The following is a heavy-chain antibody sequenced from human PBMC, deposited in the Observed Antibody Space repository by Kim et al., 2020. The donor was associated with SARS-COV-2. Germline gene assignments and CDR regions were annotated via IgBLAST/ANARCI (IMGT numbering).Heavy chain of an antibody. Sequence: SDTLSLTCTVSGGSVNGYYWSWIRQPPGKGLEWIGFIYYTGSTNYNPSLKSRVTMSVNTPKNQFSLKLSSVTAADTAVYYCARYIVATHNFDFWGQGTLVTVSS. V-gene: IGHV4-59*08. CDR2: IYYTGST. D-gene: IGHD5-12*01. CDR3: ARYIVATHNFDF. J-gene: IGHJ4*02. CDR1: GGSVNGYY.